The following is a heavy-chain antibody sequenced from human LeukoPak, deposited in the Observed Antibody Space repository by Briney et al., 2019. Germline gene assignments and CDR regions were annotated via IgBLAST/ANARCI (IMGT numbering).Heavy chain of an antibody. D-gene: IGHD3-16*01. Sequence: GGSLRLSCAASGFTFSSFWMHWVRQAPGKGLVWVSRINTDGSSTDYADSVKGRFTISRDNSKSTLYLQMNSLRADDTAVYYCAKDPWGIGPAFEIWGQGTMVTVSS. CDR2: INTDGSST. CDR3: AKDPWGIGPAFEI. V-gene: IGHV3-74*01. CDR1: GFTFSSFW. J-gene: IGHJ3*02.